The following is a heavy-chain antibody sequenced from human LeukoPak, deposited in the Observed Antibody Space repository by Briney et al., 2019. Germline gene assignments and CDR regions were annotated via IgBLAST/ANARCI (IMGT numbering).Heavy chain of an antibody. CDR3: ARVTDYYYGMDV. CDR1: GFPFSSYW. J-gene: IGHJ6*02. V-gene: IGHV3-7*03. CDR2: IKQDGSKK. Sequence: GGSLRLSCVASGFPFSSYWMTWVRQAPGKGLEWVANIKQDGSKKSYVDSVKGRFTISRDNSKNTLYLQMNSLRAEDTAVYYCARVTDYYYGMDVWGQGTTVTVSS.